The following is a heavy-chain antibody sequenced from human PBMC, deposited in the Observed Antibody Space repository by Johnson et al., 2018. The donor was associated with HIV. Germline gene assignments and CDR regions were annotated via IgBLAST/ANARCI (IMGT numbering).Heavy chain of an antibody. Sequence: MLLVESGGGVIQPGRSLRLSCAASGFTFSTYAMHWVRQAPGKGLEWVSAISGSGGTIYYADSVKGRFTISRDNAKNSLYLQMNSLRAEDTAVYYCARSEVSSGYYYTPFVDAFDILGQGTMVTVSS. CDR3: ARSEVSSGYYYTPFVDAFDI. V-gene: IGHV3-48*04. CDR2: ISGSGGTI. D-gene: IGHD3-22*01. J-gene: IGHJ3*02. CDR1: GFTFSTYA.